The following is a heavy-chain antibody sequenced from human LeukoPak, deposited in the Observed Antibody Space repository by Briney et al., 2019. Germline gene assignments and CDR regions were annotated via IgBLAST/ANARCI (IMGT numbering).Heavy chain of an antibody. Sequence: SETLSLTCTVSGGSISSYYWSWIRQPPGKGLEWIGYIYYSGSTNYNPSLKSRVTISVDTSKNQFTLKLSSVTAADTAVYCCARQTQGYDGAYDYWGQGTLVTVSS. D-gene: IGHD5-12*01. CDR3: ARQTQGYDGAYDY. CDR2: IYYSGST. V-gene: IGHV4-59*08. CDR1: GGSISSYY. J-gene: IGHJ4*02.